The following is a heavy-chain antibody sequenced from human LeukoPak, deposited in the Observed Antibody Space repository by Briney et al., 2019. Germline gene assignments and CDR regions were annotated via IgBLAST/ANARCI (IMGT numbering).Heavy chain of an antibody. D-gene: IGHD2-2*01. V-gene: IGHV4-34*01. CDR1: GGSFSGYY. CDR3: ARDGFSSWKYYGMDV. CDR2: INHSGST. Sequence: SETLSLTCAVSGGSFSGYYWSWIRQPPGKGLEWIGDINHSGSTNYNPSLKSRDTISVGTSKNQFSLKLSSVTAADTAVYYCARDGFSSWKYYGMDVWGQGTTVTVSS. J-gene: IGHJ6*02.